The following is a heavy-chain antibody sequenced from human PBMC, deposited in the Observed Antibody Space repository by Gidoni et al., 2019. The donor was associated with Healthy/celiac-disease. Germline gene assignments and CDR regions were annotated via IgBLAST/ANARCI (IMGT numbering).Heavy chain of an antibody. CDR1: GGSFSGYY. CDR2: IDHSGST. J-gene: IGHJ5*02. D-gene: IGHD2-15*01. CDR3: ARIGGLLGWFDP. Sequence: QVQLQQRGAGLLKPSETLSLTCAVDGGSFSGYYWSWIRQPPGKGFEWIEEIDHSGSTNYNPPLKIRVTISVETSKNQFSLKLSSVTASDTAVYYCARIGGLLGWFDPWGQGTLVTVSS. V-gene: IGHV4-34*01.